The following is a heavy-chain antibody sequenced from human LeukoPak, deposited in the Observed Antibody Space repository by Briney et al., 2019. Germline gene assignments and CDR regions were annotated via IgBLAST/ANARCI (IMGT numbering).Heavy chain of an antibody. D-gene: IGHD3-10*01. Sequence: SETLSLTCTVSGGSISSGSYYWSWIRQPAGEGLEWIGRIYTSGSTNYNPSLKSRVTMSLDTSKNQFSLKLSSVTAADTAVYYCARAVDYYGSGSYGYYYYYMDVWGKGTTVTISS. CDR3: ARAVDYYGSGSYGYYYYYMDV. CDR2: IYTSGST. CDR1: GGSISSGSYY. V-gene: IGHV4-61*02. J-gene: IGHJ6*03.